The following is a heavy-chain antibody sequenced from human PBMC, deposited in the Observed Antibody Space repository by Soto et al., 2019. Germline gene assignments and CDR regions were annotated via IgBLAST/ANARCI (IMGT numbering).Heavy chain of an antibody. Sequence: PSETLSLTCAVYGGSFSGYYWSWIRQPPGKGLEWIGEINHSGSTNYNPSLKSRVTISVDTSKNQFSLKLSSVTAADTAVYYCARVIAAAGISVDYWGQGTLVTVSS. CDR1: GGSFSGYY. J-gene: IGHJ4*02. V-gene: IGHV4-34*01. D-gene: IGHD6-13*01. CDR2: INHSGST. CDR3: ARVIAAAGISVDY.